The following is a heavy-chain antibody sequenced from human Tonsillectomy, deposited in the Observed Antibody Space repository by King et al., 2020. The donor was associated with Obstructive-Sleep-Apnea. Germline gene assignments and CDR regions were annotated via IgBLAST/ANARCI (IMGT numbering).Heavy chain of an antibody. CDR3: ARDRSLSIGSGGPPME. J-gene: IGHJ4*02. V-gene: IGHV3-30*04. Sequence: QVQLVESGGGVVQPGRSLRLSCAASGFRFNSFAMHWVRQAPGKGLEWVAIISYDGSNAHHAASVKGRFTVSRDNSKNTLFLQMDGLRAEDTAVYYCARDRSLSIGSGGPPMEWGQGTPVSVSS. CDR1: GFRFNSFA. D-gene: IGHD6-6*01. CDR2: ISYDGSNA.